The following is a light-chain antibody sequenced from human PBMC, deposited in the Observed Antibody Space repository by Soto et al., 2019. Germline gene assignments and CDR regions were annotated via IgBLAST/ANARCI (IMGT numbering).Light chain of an antibody. V-gene: IGKV3-11*01. CDR1: QSFNNY. J-gene: IGKJ3*01. CDR3: QHRGGFT. CDR2: DAS. Sequence: EIVLTQSPATLSLSPGERATLSCRASQSFNNYLAWYQQKPGQAPRLLIHDASHRATGIPARFSGSGSGTDFTLTISSLEPEDFAVYYCQHRGGFTFGHGNKVDIK.